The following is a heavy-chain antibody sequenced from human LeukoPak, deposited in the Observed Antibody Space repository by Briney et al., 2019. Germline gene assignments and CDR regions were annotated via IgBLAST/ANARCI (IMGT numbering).Heavy chain of an antibody. D-gene: IGHD2-21*01. CDR1: GFTFSSYG. V-gene: IGHV3-30*03. CDR2: ISYDGSNK. CDR3: ASLWWDAFDI. J-gene: IGHJ3*02. Sequence: TGGSLRLSCAASGFTFSSYGMHWVRQAPGKGLEWVAVISYDGSNKYYADSVKGRFTISRDNSKNSLYLQMNSLRAEDTAVYYCASLWWDAFDIWGQGTMVTVSS.